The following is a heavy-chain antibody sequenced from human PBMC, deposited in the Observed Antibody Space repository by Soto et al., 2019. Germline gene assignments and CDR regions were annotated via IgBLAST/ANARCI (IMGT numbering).Heavy chain of an antibody. V-gene: IGHV3-23*01. D-gene: IGHD3-22*01. CDR1: GFTFSSYA. Sequence: EVQLLESGGGLVQPGGSLRLSCAASGFTFSSYAMSWVRQAPGKGLEWVSAISGSGGSTYYADSVKGRFTISRDNSKNTLYLQMNSLRAEDTAVYYCAKDHYDSSGYYFTPPDYYYGMDVWGQGTTVTVSS. J-gene: IGHJ6*02. CDR3: AKDHYDSSGYYFTPPDYYYGMDV. CDR2: ISGSGGST.